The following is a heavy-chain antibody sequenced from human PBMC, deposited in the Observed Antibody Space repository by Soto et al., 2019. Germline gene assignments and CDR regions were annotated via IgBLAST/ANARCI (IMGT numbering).Heavy chain of an antibody. CDR1: GGSISRWGYF. Sequence: ASETLFLPWTVSGGSISRWGYFLSWIRQDPGKGRGWIGNIYYSGSPYYNPSLKSRVTISVDTSKNQFSLKLGSVTAADTAVYYCASSFGVAAAGPFDYWGQGTLVTVSS. J-gene: IGHJ4*02. V-gene: IGHV4-31*02. CDR3: ASSFGVAAAGPFDY. D-gene: IGHD6-13*01. CDR2: IYYSGSP.